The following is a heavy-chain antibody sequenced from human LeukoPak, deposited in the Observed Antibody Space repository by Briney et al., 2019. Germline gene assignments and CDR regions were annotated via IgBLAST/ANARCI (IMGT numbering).Heavy chain of an antibody. CDR1: GGSIGTYY. CDR3: ARHIGGGIEDMDV. D-gene: IGHD3-16*02. V-gene: IGHV4-59*08. Sequence: SETLSLTCTVSGGSIGTYYWSWVRQSPGKGLEWIGYIYVTGNRYNPYLQSRVTISVDTSRNQFFLKMSSVTAANTAVYYCARHIGGGIEDMDVWGKGTKVTVSS. J-gene: IGHJ6*03. CDR2: IYVTGN.